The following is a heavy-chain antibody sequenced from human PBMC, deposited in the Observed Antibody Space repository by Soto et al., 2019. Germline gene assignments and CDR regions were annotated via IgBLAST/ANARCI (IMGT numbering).Heavy chain of an antibody. Sequence: GASLRVSCTHPGFTLSDDYMSCIRQAPGKGLEWIGYSSNSGSFTRYADSVKERFTISRDNAKNSLYLQMNSLRADDTAVYYCARGDYPFPYYYYGLDVWGLGTTLTVSS. CDR1: GFTLSDDY. V-gene: IGHV3-11*06. D-gene: IGHD2-21*01. J-gene: IGHJ6*02. CDR2: SSNSGSFT. CDR3: ARGDYPFPYYYYGLDV.